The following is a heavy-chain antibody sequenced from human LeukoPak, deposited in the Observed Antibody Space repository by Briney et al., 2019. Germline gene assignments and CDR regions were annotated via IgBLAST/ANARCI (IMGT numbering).Heavy chain of an antibody. V-gene: IGHV4-34*01. D-gene: IGHD3-22*01. Sequence: SETLSLTCAVSGGSFSGYYWSWIRQPPGKGLEWIGEINHSGSTNYNPSLKSRVTISVDTSKNQFSLKLSSVTAADTAAYYCARYYYDSSGYYWSFDYWGQGTLVTVSS. J-gene: IGHJ4*02. CDR2: INHSGST. CDR1: GGSFSGYY. CDR3: ARYYYDSSGYYWSFDY.